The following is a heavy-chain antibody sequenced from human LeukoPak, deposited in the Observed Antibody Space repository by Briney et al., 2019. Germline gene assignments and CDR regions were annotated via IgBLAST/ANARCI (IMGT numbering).Heavy chain of an antibody. D-gene: IGHD6-13*01. CDR1: GGSISSYY. J-gene: IGHJ5*02. CDR2: IYYSGST. V-gene: IGHV4-59*08. Sequence: SETLSLTCTVSGGSISSYYWSWIRQPPGKGLEWIGYIYYSGSTNYNPSLKSRVTISVDTSKNQFSLKLSSVTAADTAVYYCARGRGNRSSSSWMGWFDPWGQGTLVTVSS. CDR3: ARGRGNRSSSSWMGWFDP.